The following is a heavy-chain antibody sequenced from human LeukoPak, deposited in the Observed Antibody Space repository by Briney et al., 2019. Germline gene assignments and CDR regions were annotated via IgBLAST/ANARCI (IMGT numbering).Heavy chain of an antibody. V-gene: IGHV4-34*01. CDR3: ARGSIAAADSFDY. D-gene: IGHD6-13*01. CDR1: GGSFGGYY. Sequence: SETLSLTCAVYGGSFGGYYWSWIRQPPGKGLEWIGEINHSGSTNYNPSLKSRVTISVDTSKNQFSLKLSSVTAADTAVYYCARGSIAAADSFDYWGQGTLVTVSS. J-gene: IGHJ4*02. CDR2: INHSGST.